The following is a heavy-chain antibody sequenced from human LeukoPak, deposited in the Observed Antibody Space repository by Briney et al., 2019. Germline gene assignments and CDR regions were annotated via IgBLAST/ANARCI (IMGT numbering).Heavy chain of an antibody. CDR1: GGSISSNTYF. D-gene: IGHD5/OR15-5a*01. CDR3: ATSDTVSTYNWFDP. V-gene: IGHV4-39*01. J-gene: IGHJ5*02. Sequence: SETLSLTCNVSGGSISSNTYFWGWIRRPPGKGLEWIGSIRYSGSTYYNPSLKSRVTISVDTSKNQFSLNLSSLTAADTSVYYCATSDTVSTYNWFDPWGQGTLVTVS. CDR2: IRYSGST.